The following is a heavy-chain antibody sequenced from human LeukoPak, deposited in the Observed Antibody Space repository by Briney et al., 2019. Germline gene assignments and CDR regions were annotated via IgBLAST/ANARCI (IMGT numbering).Heavy chain of an antibody. CDR2: IRYDGSNK. CDR3: TRYTAPTYSFDY. CDR1: GFTFSSYG. V-gene: IGHV3-30*02. D-gene: IGHD5-18*01. Sequence: GGSLRLSCAASGFTFSSYGMHWVRQAPGKGLEWVAFIRYDGSNKYYIDSVKGRFTISRDNSKNTLYLQMNSLRAEDTAVYYCTRYTAPTYSFDYWGQGTLVTVSS. J-gene: IGHJ4*02.